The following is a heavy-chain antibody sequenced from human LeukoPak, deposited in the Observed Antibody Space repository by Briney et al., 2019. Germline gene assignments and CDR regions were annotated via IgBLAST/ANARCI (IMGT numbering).Heavy chain of an antibody. D-gene: IGHD3-10*01. CDR2: ISYDGSNK. CDR3: AKGGVRLGSIGY. J-gene: IGHJ4*02. CDR1: GFTFSSYG. V-gene: IGHV3-30*18. Sequence: GGSLRLSCAASGFTFSSYGMHWVRQAPGKGLEWVAVISYDGSNKYYADSVKGRFTISRDNSKNTLYLQMNSLRAEDTAVYYCAKGGVRLGSIGYWGQGTLVTVSS.